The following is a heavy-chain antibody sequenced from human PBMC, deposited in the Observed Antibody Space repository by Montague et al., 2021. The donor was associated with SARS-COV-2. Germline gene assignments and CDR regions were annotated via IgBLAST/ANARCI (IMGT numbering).Heavy chain of an antibody. D-gene: IGHD3-9*01. V-gene: IGHV4-39*01. CDR1: GGSIRSSSYY. J-gene: IGHJ4*02. CDR2: IYYSGST. CDR3: ASHRITIFLGRMFGY. Sequence: SETLSLTCTVSGGSIRSSSYYWGWIRQPPGKGLEWIGSIYYSGSTYYNPSLKSRVTISVDTSKNQFSLELSSVTAADTAVYYCASHRITIFLGRMFGYWGQGTLVTVSS.